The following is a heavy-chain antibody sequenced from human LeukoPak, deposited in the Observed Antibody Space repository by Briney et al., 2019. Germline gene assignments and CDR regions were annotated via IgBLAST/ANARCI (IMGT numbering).Heavy chain of an antibody. J-gene: IGHJ4*02. V-gene: IGHV3-74*01. CDR2: INSDGSST. D-gene: IGHD3-3*01. Sequence: GGSLRLSCAASGFTFSSYWMHWVRQAPGKGLVWVSRINSDGSSTSYADSVKGRFTISRDNAKNTLYLQMNSLRAEDTAVYYCASISITIFGVVPSFDYWGQGTLVTVSS. CDR3: ASISITIFGVVPSFDY. CDR1: GFTFSSYW.